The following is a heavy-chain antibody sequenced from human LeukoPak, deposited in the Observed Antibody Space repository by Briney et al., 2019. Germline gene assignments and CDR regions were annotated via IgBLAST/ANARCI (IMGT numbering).Heavy chain of an antibody. V-gene: IGHV1-69*13. CDR2: IIPIFGTA. CDR3: ARNLGYSYGPMMDV. J-gene: IGHJ6*04. D-gene: IGHD5-18*01. CDR1: GGTFSSYA. Sequence: ASVKVSCKASGGTFSSYAISWVRQAPGQGLEWMGRIIPIFGTANYAQKFQGRVTITADESTSTAYMELSSLRSEDTAVYYCARNLGYSYGPMMDVWGKGTTVTVSS.